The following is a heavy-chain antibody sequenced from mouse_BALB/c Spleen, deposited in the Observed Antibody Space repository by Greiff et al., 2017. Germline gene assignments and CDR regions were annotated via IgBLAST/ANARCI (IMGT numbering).Heavy chain of an antibody. V-gene: IGHV6-6*02. CDR1: GFTFSNYW. Sequence: EVHLVESGGGLVQPGGSMKLSCVASGFTFSNYWMNWVRQSPEKGLEWVAEIRLKSNNYATHYAESVKGRFTISRDDSKSSVYLQMNNLRAEDTGIYYCTRRDDGNGGHWYFDVWGAGTTVTVSS. D-gene: IGHD2-3*01. CDR3: TRRDDGNGGHWYFDV. CDR2: IRLKSNNYAT. J-gene: IGHJ1*01.